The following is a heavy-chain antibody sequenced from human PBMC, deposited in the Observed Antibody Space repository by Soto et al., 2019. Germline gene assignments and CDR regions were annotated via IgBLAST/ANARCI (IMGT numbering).Heavy chain of an antibody. V-gene: IGHV3-48*02. Sequence: PGGSLKLYSAASGVTFISYSMNWVRQAPGKGLEWVSYISSSSSTIYYADAVKGRFAISRDNAKNSLYLQMNSLRDEDMAVYYCARVPQYYDSSGYGYWGQGTLVTVSS. CDR3: ARVPQYYDSSGYGY. D-gene: IGHD3-22*01. CDR1: GVTFISYS. CDR2: ISSSSSTI. J-gene: IGHJ4*02.